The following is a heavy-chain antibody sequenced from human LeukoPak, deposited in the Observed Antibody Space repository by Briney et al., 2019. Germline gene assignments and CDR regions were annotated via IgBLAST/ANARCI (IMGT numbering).Heavy chain of an antibody. D-gene: IGHD6-13*01. J-gene: IGHJ4*02. CDR3: ASSAGTADY. CDR1: GFAFSSCS. V-gene: IGHV3-48*04. CDR2: ISSSGSTI. Sequence: PGGSLRLFCAASGFAFSSCSMNWVRQAPGKGLEWVSYISSSGSTIYYADSVKGRFTISRDNAKNSLYLQMNSLRAEDTAVYYCASSAGTADYWGQGTLVTVSS.